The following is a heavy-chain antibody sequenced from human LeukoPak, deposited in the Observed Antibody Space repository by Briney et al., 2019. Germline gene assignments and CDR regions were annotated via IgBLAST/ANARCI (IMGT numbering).Heavy chain of an antibody. Sequence: ASVKVSCKASGYTFTGYYMHWVRQAPGQGLEWMGWINPNSGGTNYAQKFQGRVTMTRDTSISTACMELSRLRSDDTAVYYCARTPGIAANWFDPWGQGTLVTVSS. CDR2: INPNSGGT. J-gene: IGHJ5*02. D-gene: IGHD6-25*01. CDR1: GYTFTGYY. CDR3: ARTPGIAANWFDP. V-gene: IGHV1-2*02.